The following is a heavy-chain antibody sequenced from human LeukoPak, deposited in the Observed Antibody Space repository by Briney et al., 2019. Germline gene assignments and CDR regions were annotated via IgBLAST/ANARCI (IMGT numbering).Heavy chain of an antibody. V-gene: IGHV3-30*02. CDR3: AKVKTDILIADS. J-gene: IGHJ4*02. Sequence: GGSLRLSCAASGFTFRLFGMHWVRQAPGKGLEWVSFIRFDGSNTYHADSVKGRFTISRDNSKNTLYLQMNSLTSEDTSVYYCAKVKTDILIADSWGQGTLVTVSS. CDR1: GFTFRLFG. CDR2: IRFDGSNT. D-gene: IGHD2-21*02.